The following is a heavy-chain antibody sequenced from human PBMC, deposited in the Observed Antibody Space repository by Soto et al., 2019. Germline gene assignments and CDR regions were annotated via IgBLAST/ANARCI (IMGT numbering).Heavy chain of an antibody. CDR2: ISSSSSTI. CDR3: ARGAYYYDSSGLSY. J-gene: IGHJ4*02. Sequence: MTWVRQAPGKGLEWVSYISSSSSTIYYADSVKGRFTISRDNAKNSLYLQMNSLRAEDTAVYYCARGAYYYDSSGLSYWGQGTLVTVSS. V-gene: IGHV3-48*01. D-gene: IGHD3-22*01.